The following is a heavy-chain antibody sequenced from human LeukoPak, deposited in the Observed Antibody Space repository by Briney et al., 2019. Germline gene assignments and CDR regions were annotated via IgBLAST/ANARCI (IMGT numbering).Heavy chain of an antibody. D-gene: IGHD6-13*01. V-gene: IGHV4-4*07. CDR1: GGSISSYY. CDR3: ARDYSSSWTYYYYYYYMDV. J-gene: IGHJ6*03. Sequence: PSETLSPTCTVSGGSISSYYWSWIRQPAGKGLEWIGRIYTSGSTNYNPSLKSRVTMSVDTSKNQFSLRLSSVTAADTAVYYCARDYSSSWTYYYYYYYMDVWGKGTTVTVSS. CDR2: IYTSGST.